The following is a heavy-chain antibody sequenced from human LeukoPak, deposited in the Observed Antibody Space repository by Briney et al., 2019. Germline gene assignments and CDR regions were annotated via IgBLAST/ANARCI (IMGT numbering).Heavy chain of an antibody. Sequence: PSETLSLTCAVYGGSFSGYYWSWIRQPPGKGLEWIGEINHSGSTNYNPSLKSRVTISVDTSKNQFSLKLSSVTAADTAVYYCARHARGDGWLRLRLNVCWFDPWGQGTLVTVSS. V-gene: IGHV4-34*01. J-gene: IGHJ5*02. D-gene: IGHD5-12*01. CDR3: ARHARGDGWLRLRLNVCWFDP. CDR1: GGSFSGYY. CDR2: INHSGST.